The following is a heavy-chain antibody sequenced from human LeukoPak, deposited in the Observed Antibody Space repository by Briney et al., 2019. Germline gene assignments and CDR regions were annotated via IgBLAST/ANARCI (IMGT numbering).Heavy chain of an antibody. CDR2: INSDGSST. J-gene: IGHJ5*02. D-gene: IGHD6-19*01. CDR1: GFTFDDYA. Sequence: GGSLRLSCAASGFTFDDYAMHWVRQAPGKGLEWVSRINSDGSSTSYADSVKGRFTISRDNAKNTLYLQMNSLRAEDTAVYYCARDSGSGWYNWFDPWGQGTLVTVSS. V-gene: IGHV3-74*01. CDR3: ARDSGSGWYNWFDP.